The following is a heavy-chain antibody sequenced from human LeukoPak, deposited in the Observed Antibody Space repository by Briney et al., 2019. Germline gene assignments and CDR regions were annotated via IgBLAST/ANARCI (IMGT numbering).Heavy chain of an antibody. CDR1: CSFFTTYW. CDR2: IYPGDSDT. CDR3: ARRQGCSSTSCPTDY. J-gene: IGHJ4*02. D-gene: IGHD2-2*01. V-gene: IGHV5-51*01. Sequence: GAALEISWRGACSFFTTYWIGLVRPMPGKGLEWGGIIYPGDSDTTYTSSFQGQVTLSADKYTNTAYLQWSSLRASDTAMYYCARRQGCSSTSCPTDYWGQGTLVTVSP.